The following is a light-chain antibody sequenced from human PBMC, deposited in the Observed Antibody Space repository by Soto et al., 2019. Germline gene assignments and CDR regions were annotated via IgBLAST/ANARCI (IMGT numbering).Light chain of an antibody. J-gene: IGKJ1*01. CDR1: QSISSW. CDR3: QQYDNYSGT. Sequence: DIPMTQSPSTLSASVGDRVTITCRASQSISSWLAWYQQKPGKAPKLLIYKASSLENGVTSRFSGSGSGTEFTLTISSLQPDDFATYYCQQYDNYSGTFGQGTKVEIK. V-gene: IGKV1-5*03. CDR2: KAS.